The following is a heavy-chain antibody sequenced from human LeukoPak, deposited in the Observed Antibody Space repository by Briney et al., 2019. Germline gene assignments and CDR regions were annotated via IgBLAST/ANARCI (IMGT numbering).Heavy chain of an antibody. Sequence: ASVKVSCQASGYTFTNYGINWVRQAPGQGLEWMGWISTSNGDTTYTQKFQGRVIMTTDTSTNTACMEVRSLRSDDTAIYYCAREGLGELTLDYWGQGTLVIVST. CDR2: ISTSNGDT. J-gene: IGHJ4*02. V-gene: IGHV1-18*01. CDR1: GYTFTNYG. CDR3: AREGLGELTLDY. D-gene: IGHD3-16*01.